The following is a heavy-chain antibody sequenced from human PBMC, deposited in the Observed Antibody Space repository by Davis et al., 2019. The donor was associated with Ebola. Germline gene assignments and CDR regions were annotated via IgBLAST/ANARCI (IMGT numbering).Heavy chain of an antibody. CDR3: ARGYPGARLSDYYYYGMDV. J-gene: IGHJ6*02. V-gene: IGHV4-59*01. CDR1: GGSISSYY. Sequence: MPSETLSLTCTVSGGSISSYYWSWIRQPPGKGLEWIGYIYYSGSTNYNPSLKSRVTISVDTSKNQFSLKLSSVTAADTAVYYCARGYPGARLSDYYYYGMDVWGQGTTVTVSS. CDR2: IYYSGST. D-gene: IGHD2/OR15-2a*01.